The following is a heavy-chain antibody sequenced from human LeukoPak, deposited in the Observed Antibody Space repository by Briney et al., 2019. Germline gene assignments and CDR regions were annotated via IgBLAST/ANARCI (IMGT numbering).Heavy chain of an antibody. J-gene: IGHJ4*02. D-gene: IGHD6-19*01. CDR3: ARDPRIAVAGTQAGAYYFDY. Sequence: ASVKVSCKASGYTFTGYYIHWVRQAPGQGLEWMGFINDNSGGTNYAQKFQGRVTMTRDTSISTAYMELSRLRFDDTAVYYCARDPRIAVAGTQAGAYYFDYWGQGALVTVSS. CDR2: INDNSGGT. CDR1: GYTFTGYY. V-gene: IGHV1-2*02.